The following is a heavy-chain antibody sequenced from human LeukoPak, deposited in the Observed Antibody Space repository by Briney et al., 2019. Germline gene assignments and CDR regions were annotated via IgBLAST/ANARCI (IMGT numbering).Heavy chain of an antibody. V-gene: IGHV3-23*01. D-gene: IGHD3-22*01. Sequence: PGGSLRLSCAASGFTFSSYAMTWVRQAQGKGMEWVSSISGSGSIAYYADFVRGRFSISRDNSKNTLYLQMNSLGAEDTALYYCTKLLKGYYDSSGYLDAFDFWGQGTMVTVS. CDR1: GFTFSSYA. CDR2: ISGSGSIA. J-gene: IGHJ3*01. CDR3: TKLLKGYYDSSGYLDAFDF.